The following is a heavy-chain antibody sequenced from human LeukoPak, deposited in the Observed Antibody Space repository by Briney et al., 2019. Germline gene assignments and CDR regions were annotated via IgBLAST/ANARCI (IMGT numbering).Heavy chain of an antibody. D-gene: IGHD3-16*02. CDR1: GGSISSSSYY. Sequence: SETLSLTCTVSGGSISSSSYYWGWIRQPPGKGLEWIRSIYYSGSTYYNPSLKSRVTISVNTSKNQFSLKLSSVTAADTAVYYCARTFGKYDYVWGSYHAVFDYWGQGTLVTVSS. CDR3: ARTFGKYDYVWGSYHAVFDY. V-gene: IGHV4-39*07. CDR2: IYYSGST. J-gene: IGHJ4*02.